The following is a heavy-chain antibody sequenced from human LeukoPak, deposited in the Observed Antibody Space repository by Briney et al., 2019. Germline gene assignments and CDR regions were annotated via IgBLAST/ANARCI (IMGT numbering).Heavy chain of an antibody. Sequence: SETLSLTCTVSGGSISSYYWSWIRQPPGKGLEWIGYIYYSGSTNYNPSLKSRVTISVDTSKNQFSLKLSSVTAADTAVYYCARAILDTTMDGIDYFDYWGQGTLVTVSS. V-gene: IGHV4-59*01. CDR2: IYYSGST. CDR3: ARAILDTTMDGIDYFDY. D-gene: IGHD5-18*01. CDR1: GGSISSYY. J-gene: IGHJ4*02.